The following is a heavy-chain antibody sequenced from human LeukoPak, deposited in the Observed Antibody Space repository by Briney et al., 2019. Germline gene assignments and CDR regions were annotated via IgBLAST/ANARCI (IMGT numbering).Heavy chain of an antibody. J-gene: IGHJ3*02. V-gene: IGHV1-18*01. D-gene: IGHD4-17*01. CDR3: AREKAIYGVHDAFDI. CDR2: ISAYNGNT. CDR1: GYTFTSYG. Sequence: ASVKVSCKASGYTFTSYGISWVRQAPGQGLEWMGWISAYNGNTNYAQKLQGRVTMTTDTSTSTAYMELRSLRSGDTAVYYCAREKAIYGVHDAFDIWGQGTMVTVSS.